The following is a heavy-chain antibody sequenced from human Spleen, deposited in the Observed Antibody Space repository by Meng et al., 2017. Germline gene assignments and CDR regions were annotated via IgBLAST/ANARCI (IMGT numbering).Heavy chain of an antibody. CDR1: GGSISSYY. D-gene: IGHD6-13*01. Sequence: GSLRLSCTVSGGSISSYYWSWIRQPAGKGLEWIGRIYTSGSTNYNPSLKSRVTISVDTSKNQFSLKLRSVTAADTAVYYCAAGYSSTWFDYWGQGTVVTVSS. V-gene: IGHV4-4*07. CDR2: IYTSGST. J-gene: IGHJ4*02. CDR3: AAGYSSTWFDY.